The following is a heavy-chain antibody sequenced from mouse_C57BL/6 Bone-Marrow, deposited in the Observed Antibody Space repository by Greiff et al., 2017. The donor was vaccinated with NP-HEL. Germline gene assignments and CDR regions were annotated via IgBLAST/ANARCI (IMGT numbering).Heavy chain of an antibody. Sequence: EVQRVESGTVLARPGASVKMSCKTSGYTFTSYWMYWVKQRPGQGLEWIGAIYPGNSDTSYNQKFKGQANLTAVTSASTAYMELSSLTNEDSAVYYCTCIYDGYYDAMYYWGQGTSVTVSA. CDR1: GYTFTSYW. J-gene: IGHJ4*01. CDR2: IYPGNSDT. D-gene: IGHD2-3*01. CDR3: TCIYDGYYDAMYY. V-gene: IGHV1-5*01.